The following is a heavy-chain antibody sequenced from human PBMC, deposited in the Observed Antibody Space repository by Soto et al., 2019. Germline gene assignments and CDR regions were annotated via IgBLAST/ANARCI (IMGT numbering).Heavy chain of an antibody. J-gene: IGHJ6*03. CDR2: IYYSGST. D-gene: IGHD3-3*01. CDR3: ARGDDFWSGYYAYYYMDV. V-gene: IGHV4-59*01. CDR1: GGSISHYH. Sequence: SETLSLTCTVSGGSISHYHWNWIRQAPGKGLEWIGYIYYSGSTNYNPSLKSRVTISVDTSKNQFSLKLSSVTAADTAVYYCARGDDFWSGYYAYYYMDVWGKGTTVTVSS.